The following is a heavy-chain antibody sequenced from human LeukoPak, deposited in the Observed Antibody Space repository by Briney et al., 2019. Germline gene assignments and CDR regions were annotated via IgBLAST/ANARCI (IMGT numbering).Heavy chain of an antibody. CDR1: GFTFSNYA. CDR2: ISGSGGST. J-gene: IGHJ3*02. CDR3: AREMYSGMYNDAFDI. Sequence: GGSLRLSCATSGFTFSNYAMTWVRQAPGKGLEWVSAISGSGGSTYYADSVKGRFTVSRDNSKNTLYLQMNNLRAEDTAMYYCAREMYSGMYNDAFDIWGQGTKVTVSS. V-gene: IGHV3-23*01. D-gene: IGHD1-26*01.